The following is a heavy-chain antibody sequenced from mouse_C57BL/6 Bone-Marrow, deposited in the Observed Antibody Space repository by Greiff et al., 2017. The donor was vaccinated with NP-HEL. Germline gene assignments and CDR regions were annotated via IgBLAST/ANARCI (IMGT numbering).Heavy chain of an antibody. CDR3: ARRWLLGYAMDY. CDR2: IYPGSGNT. D-gene: IGHD2-3*01. Sequence: VKLQQSGAELVRPGASVKLSCKASGYTFTDYYINWVKQRPGQGLEWIARIYPGSGNTYYNEKFKGKATLTAEKSSSTAYMQLSSLTSEDSAVYFCARRWLLGYAMDYWGQGTSVTVSS. V-gene: IGHV1-76*01. CDR1: GYTFTDYY. J-gene: IGHJ4*01.